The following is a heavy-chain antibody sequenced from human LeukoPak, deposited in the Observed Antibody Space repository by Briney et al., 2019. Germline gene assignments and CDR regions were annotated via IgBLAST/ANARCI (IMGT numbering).Heavy chain of an antibody. Sequence: PGGSLRLSCAASGFTFSSYEMNWVRQAPGKGLEWVSFISTSSSYIYYADSVKGRFTISRDNAKNSLFLQMNSLRAEDTAVYYCARTRGIAAAMDVWGKGTTVTVSS. V-gene: IGHV3-21*01. J-gene: IGHJ6*03. CDR3: ARTRGIAAAMDV. D-gene: IGHD6-25*01. CDR1: GFTFSSYE. CDR2: ISTSSSYI.